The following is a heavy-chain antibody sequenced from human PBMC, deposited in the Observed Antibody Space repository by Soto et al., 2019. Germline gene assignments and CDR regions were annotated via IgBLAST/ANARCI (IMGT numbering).Heavy chain of an antibody. J-gene: IGHJ6*02. V-gene: IGHV5-10-1*01. CDR2: IDPSDSQT. Sequence: PGESLKISCKGSGYSFAGYWITWVRQKPGKGLEWMGRIDPSDSQTYYSPSFRGHVTISVTKSITTVFLQWSSLRASDTAMYYCARHGPRVYYDNSDYYYYGMDVWGQGTTVIVSS. CDR3: ARHGPRVYYDNSDYYYYGMDV. CDR1: GYSFAGYW. D-gene: IGHD3-22*01.